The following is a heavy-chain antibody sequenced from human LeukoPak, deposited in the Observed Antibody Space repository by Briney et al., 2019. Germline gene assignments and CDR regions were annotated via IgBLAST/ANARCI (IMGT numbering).Heavy chain of an antibody. D-gene: IGHD3-22*01. Sequence: GGSLRLSCAASGFTFSDNYTSWIRPAPGKGLEWVSSIISGGSTIYYADSVKGRFTISRDNAKNSLYLQMNSLRAEDTAVYYCARDRSSGYHEGHWFDPWGQGTLVTVSS. CDR1: GFTFSDNY. V-gene: IGHV3-11*01. CDR3: ARDRSSGYHEGHWFDP. J-gene: IGHJ5*02. CDR2: IISGGSTI.